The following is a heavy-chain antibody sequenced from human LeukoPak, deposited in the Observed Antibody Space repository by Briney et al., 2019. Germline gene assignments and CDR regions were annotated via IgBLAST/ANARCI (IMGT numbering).Heavy chain of an antibody. Sequence: GASVKVSCKASGYTFTGYYMHWVRQAPEQGLEWMGWINPNSGGTNYAQKFQGRVTMTRDTSISTAYMELSRLRSDDTAVYYCARGYSGYDRTPYYYGMDVWGQGTTVTVSS. J-gene: IGHJ6*02. CDR1: GYTFTGYY. D-gene: IGHD5-12*01. CDR3: ARGYSGYDRTPYYYGMDV. CDR2: INPNSGGT. V-gene: IGHV1-2*02.